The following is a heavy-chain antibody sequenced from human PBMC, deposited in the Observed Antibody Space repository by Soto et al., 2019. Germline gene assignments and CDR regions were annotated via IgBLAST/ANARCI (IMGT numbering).Heavy chain of an antibody. D-gene: IGHD3-10*01. J-gene: IGHJ6*02. CDR2: ISYDGSNK. V-gene: IGHV3-30-3*01. CDR3: ARDHPLSSYYYYYGMDV. Sequence: GGSLRLSCAASGFTFSSYAMHWVRQAPGKGLEWVAVISYDGSNKYYADSVKGRFTISRDNSKNTLYLQMDSLRAEDTAVYYCARDHPLSSYYYYYGMDVWGQGTTVTVSS. CDR1: GFTFSSYA.